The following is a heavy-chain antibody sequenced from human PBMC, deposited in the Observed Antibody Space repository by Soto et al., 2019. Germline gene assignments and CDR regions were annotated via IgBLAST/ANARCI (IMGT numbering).Heavy chain of an antibody. Sequence: SETLSLTCTVSGGSISSGGYYWRWVRQHPGKGLEWIGYIYYSGSTYYNPSLKSRVTISVDTSKNQFSLKLSSVTAADTAVYYCARGKYDYVWGSYRYTFDYWGQG. V-gene: IGHV4-31*03. CDR2: IYYSGST. CDR1: GGSISSGGYY. J-gene: IGHJ4*02. D-gene: IGHD3-16*02. CDR3: ARGKYDYVWGSYRYTFDY.